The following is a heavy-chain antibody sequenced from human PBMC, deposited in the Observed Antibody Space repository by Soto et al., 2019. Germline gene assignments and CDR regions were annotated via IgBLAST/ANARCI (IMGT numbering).Heavy chain of an antibody. V-gene: IGHV3-23*01. Sequence: GGSLRLSCAASGFTFRSYAMSWVRQAPGKGLEWVATITGTGTSTYFADSVKGRFTISRDNSKNTLYLQMNSLRAEDTAVYYCAKVSIAAAEIDYWGQGTLVTVSS. J-gene: IGHJ4*02. D-gene: IGHD6-13*01. CDR2: ITGTGTST. CDR3: AKVSIAAAEIDY. CDR1: GFTFRSYA.